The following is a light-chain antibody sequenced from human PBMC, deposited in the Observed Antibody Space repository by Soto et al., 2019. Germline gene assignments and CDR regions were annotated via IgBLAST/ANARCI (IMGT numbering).Light chain of an antibody. CDR2: GAS. CDR1: QSVVSNY. J-gene: IGKJ5*01. V-gene: IGKV3-20*01. CDR3: QQYNNWPPIT. Sequence: EIVLTQSPGTLSLSPGERATLSCRASQSVVSNYLAWFQQNPGQAPRLLIYGASNRATGIPDRFSGSGSGTDFTLTISRLEPEDFAVYYCQQYNNWPPITFGQGTRLEIK.